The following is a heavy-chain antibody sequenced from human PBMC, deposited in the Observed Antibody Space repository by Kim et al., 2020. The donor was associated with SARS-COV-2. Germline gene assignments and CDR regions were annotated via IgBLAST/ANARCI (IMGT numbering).Heavy chain of an antibody. CDR3: ARDPGRYYYDSSGYYY. V-gene: IGHV1-69*13. Sequence: SVKVSCKASGGTFSSYAISWVRQAPGQGLEWMGGIIPIFGTANYAQKFQGRVTITADESTSTAYMELSSLRSEDTAVYYCARDPGRYYYDSSGYYYWGQGTLVTVSS. CDR1: GGTFSSYA. D-gene: IGHD3-22*01. J-gene: IGHJ4*02. CDR2: IIPIFGTA.